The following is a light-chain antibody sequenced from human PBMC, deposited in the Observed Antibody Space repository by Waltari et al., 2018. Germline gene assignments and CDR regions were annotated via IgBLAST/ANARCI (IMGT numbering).Light chain of an antibody. CDR3: QQRRNWPLT. V-gene: IGKV3-11*01. J-gene: IGKJ4*01. Sequence: CRATQMVGTYLAWYQQRPGQSPRLLIYDASYRATGIPARFSGSGSETDFTLTISSLQPEDFAVYYCQQRRNWPLTFGGGTRVQI. CDR1: QMVGTY. CDR2: DAS.